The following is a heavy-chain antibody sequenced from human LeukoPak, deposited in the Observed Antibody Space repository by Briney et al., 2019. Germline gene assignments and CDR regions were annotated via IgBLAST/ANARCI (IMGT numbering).Heavy chain of an antibody. V-gene: IGHV3-23*01. CDR3: AKGPWYYGSGSYRVVDAFDI. CDR2: ISGSGGST. Sequence: PGGSLRLSCAASGFTFSSYAMSWVRQAPGKGLEWVSAISGSGGSTYYADSVKGRFTISRDNSKNTLYLQMNSLRAEDTAVHYCAKGPWYYGSGSYRVVDAFDIWGQGTMVTVSS. D-gene: IGHD3-10*01. J-gene: IGHJ3*02. CDR1: GFTFSSYA.